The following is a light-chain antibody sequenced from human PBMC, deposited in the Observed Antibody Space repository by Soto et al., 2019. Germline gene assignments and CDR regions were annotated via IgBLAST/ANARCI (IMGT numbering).Light chain of an antibody. V-gene: IGKV1-27*01. J-gene: IGKJ5*01. CDR2: AAS. Sequence: DIKRPQSACSLSASVGDRVPITCRASQGIRSGLGWYQQKPGKAPKLLMYAASSLQSGVPSRFSGSGSGTDFTLTISSLQPEDVAIYYCQKYNAAPITFGQGTRLEIK. CDR3: QKYNAAPIT. CDR1: QGIRSG.